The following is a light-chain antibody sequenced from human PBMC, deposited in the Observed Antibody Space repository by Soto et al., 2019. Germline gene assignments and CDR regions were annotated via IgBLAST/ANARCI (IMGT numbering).Light chain of an antibody. V-gene: IGKV1-17*01. CDR2: DAS. J-gene: IGKJ1*01. Sequence: IQMTQSPSSLSASVGDRVTITCRASQGITNDLGWYQQKPGEAPKLLIYDASALPRGVPSRFSGSGSGTKFTLTIASLQPDDFATYYCQQYETFSGTFGPGTKVEI. CDR1: QGITND. CDR3: QQYETFSGT.